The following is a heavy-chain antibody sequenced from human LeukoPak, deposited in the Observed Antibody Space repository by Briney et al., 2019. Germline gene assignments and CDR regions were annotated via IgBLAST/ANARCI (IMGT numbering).Heavy chain of an antibody. CDR3: ASLLGPGYSSGWYENWFDR. CDR1: GGTFSSYA. D-gene: IGHD6-19*01. CDR2: IIPILGTA. J-gene: IGHJ5*02. V-gene: IGHV1-69*04. Sequence: ASVKVSCKASGGTFSSYAISWVRQAPGQGLEWLGRIIPILGTANYAQEFQGRVTITADKSTSTAYMELSSLRTEDTAVYYCASLLGPGYSSGWYENWFDRWGQGTLVTVSS.